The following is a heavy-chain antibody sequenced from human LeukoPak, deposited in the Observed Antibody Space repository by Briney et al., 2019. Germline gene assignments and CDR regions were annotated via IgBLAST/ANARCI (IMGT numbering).Heavy chain of an antibody. J-gene: IGHJ4*02. Sequence: PGGSLRLSCAASGFTFSSYGMHWVRQAPGKGLEWVAFIRYDGSNKYYADSVKGRLTISRDNSKNTLYLQMNSLRAEDTAVYYCAKALYGSGSSPFDYWGQGTLVTVSS. CDR1: GFTFSSYG. V-gene: IGHV3-30*02. CDR3: AKALYGSGSSPFDY. D-gene: IGHD3-10*01. CDR2: IRYDGSNK.